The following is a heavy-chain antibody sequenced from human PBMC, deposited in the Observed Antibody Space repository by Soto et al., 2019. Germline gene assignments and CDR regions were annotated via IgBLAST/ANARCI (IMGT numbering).Heavy chain of an antibody. J-gene: IGHJ4*02. D-gene: IGHD3-3*01. V-gene: IGHV3-21*01. Sequence: EVQLVESGGGLVKPGGSLRLSCAASGFTFSSYSMNWVRQAPGKGLEWVSSISSSSSYIYYADSVKGRFTISRDNAKNSLYLQMNSLRAEETAVYYCAREQLTVFGSDYLDCWGQGTLVTVSS. CDR3: AREQLTVFGSDYLDC. CDR1: GFTFSSYS. CDR2: ISSSSSYI.